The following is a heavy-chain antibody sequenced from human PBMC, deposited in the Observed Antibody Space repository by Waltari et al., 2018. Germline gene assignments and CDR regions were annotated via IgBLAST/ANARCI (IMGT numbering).Heavy chain of an antibody. CDR1: GFTVSSNY. V-gene: IGHV3-53*01. CDR2: IYSGGST. D-gene: IGHD3-3*01. Sequence: EVQLVESGGGLIQPGGSLRLSCAASGFTVSSNYMSWVRQAPGKGLAWVAVIYSGGSTYYADSVKGRFTISRDNSKNTLYLQMNSLRAEDTAVYYCAREVTIFGVAADYWGQGTLVTVSS. CDR3: AREVTIFGVAADY. J-gene: IGHJ4*02.